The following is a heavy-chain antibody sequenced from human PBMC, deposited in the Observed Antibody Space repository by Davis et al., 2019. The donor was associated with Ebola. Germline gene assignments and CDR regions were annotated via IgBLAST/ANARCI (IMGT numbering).Heavy chain of an antibody. CDR2: IYYSGST. D-gene: IGHD3-3*01. J-gene: IGHJ6*02. V-gene: IGHV4-59*01. CDR3: ARVRSTIFGPHPKDYYYGMVV. CDR1: GGSISSYY. Sequence: PSETLSLTCTVSGGSISSYYWSWIRQPPGKGLEWIGYIYYSGSTNYNPSLKSRVIISVDTSKNQFSLKLSSVTAADTAVYYCARVRSTIFGPHPKDYYYGMVVWGQGTTVTVSS.